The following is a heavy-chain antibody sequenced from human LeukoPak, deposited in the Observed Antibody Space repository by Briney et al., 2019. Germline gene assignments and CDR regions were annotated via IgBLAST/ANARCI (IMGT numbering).Heavy chain of an antibody. CDR3: ASGAAAGTRTSLFDY. D-gene: IGHD6-13*01. CDR1: GFTFSSYA. Sequence: PGGSLRLSCAASGFTFSSYAMHWVRQAPGKGLEWVAVIWYDGSNKYYADSVKGRFTISRDNSKNTLYLQMNSLRAEDTAVYYCASGAAAGTRTSLFDYWGQGTLVTVSS. V-gene: IGHV3-33*08. J-gene: IGHJ4*02. CDR2: IWYDGSNK.